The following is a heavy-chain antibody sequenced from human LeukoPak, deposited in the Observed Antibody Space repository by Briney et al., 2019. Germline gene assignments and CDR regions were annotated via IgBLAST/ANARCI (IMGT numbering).Heavy chain of an antibody. V-gene: IGHV3-23*01. Sequence: QAGGSLRLSCAASGFTFSSYAMSWVRQAPGKGLEWVSAISGSGGSTYYADSVKGRFTISRYNSKNTLYLQMNSLRAEDTAVYYCAKDREPIGDRGRSSWYRIGGSFDPWGQGTLVTVSS. CDR2: ISGSGGST. D-gene: IGHD6-13*01. CDR3: AKDREPIGDRGRSSWYRIGGSFDP. J-gene: IGHJ5*02. CDR1: GFTFSSYA.